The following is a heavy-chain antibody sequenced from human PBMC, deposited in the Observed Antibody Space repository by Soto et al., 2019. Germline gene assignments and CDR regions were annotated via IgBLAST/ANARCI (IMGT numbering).Heavy chain of an antibody. J-gene: IGHJ4*02. CDR1: GGSISSSSYY. D-gene: IGHD1-1*01. CDR2: IYYSGST. V-gene: IGHV4-61*05. Sequence: PSETLSLTCTVSGGSISSSSYYWGWIRQPPGKGLEWIGYIYYSGSTNYNPSLKSRVTISVDTSKNQFSLKLSSVTAADTAVYYCARRYGYSFDYWGQGTLVTVS. CDR3: ARRYGYSFDY.